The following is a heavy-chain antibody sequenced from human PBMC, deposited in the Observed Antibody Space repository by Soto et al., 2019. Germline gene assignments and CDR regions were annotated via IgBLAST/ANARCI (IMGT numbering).Heavy chain of an antibody. CDR2: INLTGGST. CDR3: TRAPYDFWSGSDL. V-gene: IGHV1-46*03. CDR1: GYTFTDHY. D-gene: IGHD3-3*01. J-gene: IGHJ5*02. Sequence: QVQLVQSGAEVKKPGASVNLSCKASGYTFTDHYMHWVRQAPGQGLEWMGIINLTGGSTGYAQKFQGRVTMTRDKSTSTVYMELASLRSEDTAVYYCTRAPYDFWSGSDLWGQGTLVTVSS.